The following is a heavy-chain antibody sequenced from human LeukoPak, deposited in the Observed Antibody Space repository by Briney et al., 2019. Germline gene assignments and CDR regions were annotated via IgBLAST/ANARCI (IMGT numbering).Heavy chain of an antibody. J-gene: IGHJ6*03. CDR3: ARDYMSGVVLAHYYHYMDV. Sequence: SVKVSCKASGGTFSSYTISWVRQAPGQGLEWMGRIIPILGIANYAQKFQGRVTITADKSTSTAYMELSSLRSEDRAVYSCARDYMSGVVLAHYYHYMDVWGKGTTVTVSS. D-gene: IGHD3-3*01. CDR1: GGTFSSYT. V-gene: IGHV1-69*04. CDR2: IIPILGIA.